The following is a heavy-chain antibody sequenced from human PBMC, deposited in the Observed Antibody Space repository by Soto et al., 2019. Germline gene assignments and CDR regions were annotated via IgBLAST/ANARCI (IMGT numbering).Heavy chain of an antibody. CDR3: ARGFSRTFDH. Sequence: SETLSLTCTVSGGSISGGGYYWSWIRRHPGKGLESIGYIYYSGSTYYSPSLKSRVIISLDTSKNQFSLKLSSVTAADTAVYYCARGFSRTFDHWGQGTLVTVSS. CDR2: IYYSGST. CDR1: GGSISGGGYY. J-gene: IGHJ4*02. V-gene: IGHV4-31*03. D-gene: IGHD6-13*01.